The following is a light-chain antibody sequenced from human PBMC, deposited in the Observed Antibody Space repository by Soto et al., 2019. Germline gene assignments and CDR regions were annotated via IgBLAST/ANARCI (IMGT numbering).Light chain of an antibody. CDR2: GAS. CDR3: QQYNNWPLT. J-gene: IGKJ4*01. V-gene: IGKV3-15*01. Sequence: VVMTQSPATLSVSPGVGATLSCRASQSISSNLAWYQQKPGQAPRLLIYGASTRATGIPARFSGSGSGTEFTLTISSLQSEDFAIYYCQQYNNWPLTFGGGTKVDIK. CDR1: QSISSN.